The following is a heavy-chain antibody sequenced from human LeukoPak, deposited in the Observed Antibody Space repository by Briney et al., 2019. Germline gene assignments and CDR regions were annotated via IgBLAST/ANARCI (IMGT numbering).Heavy chain of an antibody. CDR1: GYTFTGYY. CDR3: ARLTYDSSGYYLIYLDY. CDR2: TNPNSGGT. V-gene: IGHV1-2*02. J-gene: IGHJ4*02. D-gene: IGHD3-22*01. Sequence: ASVKVSCKASGYTFTGYYMHWVRQAPGQGLEWMGWTNPNSGGTNYAQKFQGRVTMTRDTSISTAYMELSRLRSDDTAVYYCARLTYDSSGYYLIYLDYWGQGTLVTVSS.